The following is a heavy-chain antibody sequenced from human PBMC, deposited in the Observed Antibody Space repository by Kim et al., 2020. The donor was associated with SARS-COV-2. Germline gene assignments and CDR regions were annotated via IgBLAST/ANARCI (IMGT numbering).Heavy chain of an antibody. CDR3: ARDRINGFDY. CDR2: NP. Sequence: NPTYAPGFTGRFVFSLDTSVSTAYLQISSLKAEDTAVYYCARDRINGFDYWGQGTLVTVSS. V-gene: IGHV7-4-1*02. J-gene: IGHJ4*02.